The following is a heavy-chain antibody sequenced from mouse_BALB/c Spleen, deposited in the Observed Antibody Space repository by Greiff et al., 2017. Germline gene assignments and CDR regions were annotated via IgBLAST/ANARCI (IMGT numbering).Heavy chain of an antibody. CDR1: GYAFTNYL. V-gene: IGHV1-54*01. Sequence: VQLQQSGAELVRPGTSVKVSCKASGYAFTNYLIEWVKQRPGQGLEWIGVINPGSGGTNYNEKFKGKATLTADKSSSTAYMQLSSLTSDDSAVYFCARVRAPYYFDYWGQGTTLTVSS. CDR3: ARVRAPYYFDY. CDR2: INPGSGGT. J-gene: IGHJ2*01. D-gene: IGHD3-3*01.